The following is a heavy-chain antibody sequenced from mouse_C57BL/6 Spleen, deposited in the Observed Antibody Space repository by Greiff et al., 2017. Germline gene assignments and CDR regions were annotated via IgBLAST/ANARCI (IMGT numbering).Heavy chain of an antibody. Sequence: QVHVKQSGAELARPGASVKMSCKASGYTFTSYTMHWVKQRPGQGLEWIGYINPSSGYTKYNQKFKDKATLTADKSSSTAYMQLSSLTSEVSAVYYCARRITTGYFDVWGTGTTVTVSS. D-gene: IGHD1-1*01. CDR1: GYTFTSYT. J-gene: IGHJ1*03. CDR3: ARRITTGYFDV. CDR2: INPSSGYT. V-gene: IGHV1-4*01.